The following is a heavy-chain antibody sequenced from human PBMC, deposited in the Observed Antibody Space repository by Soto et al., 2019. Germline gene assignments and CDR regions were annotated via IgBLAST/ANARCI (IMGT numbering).Heavy chain of an antibody. CDR3: AKDLVGGVRYYYGMDV. Sequence: GGSLRLSCAASGFTFSSYGMHWVRQAPGKGLEWVAVISYDGSNKYYADSVKGRFTISRDNSKNTLYLQMNSLRAEDTAVYYCAKDLVGGVRYYYGMDVWGQGTTVTVSS. CDR2: ISYDGSNK. D-gene: IGHD1-26*01. J-gene: IGHJ6*02. CDR1: GFTFSSYG. V-gene: IGHV3-30*18.